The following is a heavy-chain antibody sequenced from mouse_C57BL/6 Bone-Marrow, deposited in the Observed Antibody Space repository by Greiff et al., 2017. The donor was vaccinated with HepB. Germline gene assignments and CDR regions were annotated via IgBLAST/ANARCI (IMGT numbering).Heavy chain of an antibody. Sequence: EVKVEESGPELVKPGDSVKISCKASGYSFTGYFMNWVMQSHGKSLEWIGRINPYNGDTFYNQKFKGKATLTVDKSSSTAHMELRSLTSEDSAVYYCARYWDYDASYYAMDYWGQGTSVTVSS. J-gene: IGHJ4*01. D-gene: IGHD2-4*01. CDR3: ARYWDYDASYYAMDY. CDR2: INPYNGDT. V-gene: IGHV1-20*01. CDR1: GYSFTGYF.